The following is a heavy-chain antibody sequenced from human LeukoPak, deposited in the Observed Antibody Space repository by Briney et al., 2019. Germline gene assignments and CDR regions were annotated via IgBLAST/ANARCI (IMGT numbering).Heavy chain of an antibody. J-gene: IGHJ4*02. CDR1: GFTFSSYA. D-gene: IGHD1-1*01. Sequence: GGSLRLSCAASGFTFSSYAMHWVRQAPGKGLEWVAVISYDGSNKYYADSVKGRFTISRDNSKNTLYLQMNSLRAEDTAVYYCARDYWRSIDHWGQGTLVTVSS. V-gene: IGHV3-30-3*01. CDR2: ISYDGSNK. CDR3: ARDYWRSIDH.